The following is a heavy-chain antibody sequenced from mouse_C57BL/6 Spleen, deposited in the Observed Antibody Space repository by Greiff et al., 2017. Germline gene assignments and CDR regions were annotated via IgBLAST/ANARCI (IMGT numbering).Heavy chain of an antibody. Sequence: EVKVVESGGGLVQPGGSLSLSCAASGFTFTDYYMSWVRQPPGKALEWLGFISNKANGYTTAYSASVKGRFSISRDNSQSILYLQMKALRAEDSATYYCARNYYGSSLWYFDVWGTGTTGTVSS. V-gene: IGHV7-3*01. CDR1: GFTFTDYY. J-gene: IGHJ1*03. D-gene: IGHD1-1*01. CDR2: ISNKANGYTT. CDR3: ARNYYGSSLWYFDV.